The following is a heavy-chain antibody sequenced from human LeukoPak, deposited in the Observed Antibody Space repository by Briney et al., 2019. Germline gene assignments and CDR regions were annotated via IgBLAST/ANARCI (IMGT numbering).Heavy chain of an antibody. D-gene: IGHD4-17*01. Sequence: ASVKVSCKASGGTFISYAISWVRQAPGQGLEWMGGIIPIFGTANYAQKFQGRVTMTRDTSTSTVYMELSSLRSEDTAVYYCAREYGDYAGDYYYGMDVWGQGTTVTVSS. CDR1: GGTFISYA. CDR2: IIPIFGTA. J-gene: IGHJ6*02. CDR3: AREYGDYAGDYYYGMDV. V-gene: IGHV1-69*05.